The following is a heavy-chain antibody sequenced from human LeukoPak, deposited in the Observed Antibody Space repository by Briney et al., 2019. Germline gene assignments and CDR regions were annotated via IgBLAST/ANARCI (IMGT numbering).Heavy chain of an antibody. J-gene: IGHJ4*02. Sequence: SLKVSSKPSGGTSSSYAISWVPDAPGQGLEWMGRIIPIFDTANYAQKFQGRVTITTDESTRTAYMELSSLTSDLKAVYYCAIDYSYGYAASIVVAYYFDYWGQGTLVTVSS. CDR1: GGTSSSYA. V-gene: IGHV1-69*05. CDR3: AIDYSYGYAASIVVAYYFDY. CDR2: IIPIFDTA. D-gene: IGHD5-18*01.